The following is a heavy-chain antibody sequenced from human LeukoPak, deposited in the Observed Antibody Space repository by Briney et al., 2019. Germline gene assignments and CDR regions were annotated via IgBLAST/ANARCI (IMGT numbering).Heavy chain of an antibody. CDR1: GFTFSSYA. Sequence: GGSLRLSCAASGFTFSSYAMNWVRQTPEKGLEWVAAISGSGDSTDNADSVKGRFTISRDNSKNTLYLQMSSLRAEDTAVYYCAKSLGGYYYYYGMDVWGQGTTVIVSS. CDR3: AKSLGGYYYYYGMDV. CDR2: ISGSGDST. J-gene: IGHJ6*02. V-gene: IGHV3-23*01.